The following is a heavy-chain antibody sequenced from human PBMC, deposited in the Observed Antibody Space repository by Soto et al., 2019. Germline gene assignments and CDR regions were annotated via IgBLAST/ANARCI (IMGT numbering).Heavy chain of an antibody. J-gene: IGHJ6*02. CDR3: ARGPAAAGTLGFYYYYYGMDV. V-gene: IGHV4-34*01. CDR1: GGSFSGYY. D-gene: IGHD6-13*01. Sequence: SETLSLTCAVYGGSFSGYYWSWIRQPPGKGPEWIGEINHSGSTNYNPSLKSRVTISVDTSKNQFSLKLSSVTAADTAVYYCARGPAAAGTLGFYYYYYGMDVWGQGTTVTVSS. CDR2: INHSGST.